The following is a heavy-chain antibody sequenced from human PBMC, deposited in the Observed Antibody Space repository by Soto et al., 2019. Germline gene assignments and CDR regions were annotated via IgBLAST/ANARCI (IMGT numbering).Heavy chain of an antibody. Sequence: ASETLSRSCIVFGGPLRSMDDYLTWIPHSLGKGLEWIGSIYYSGSTYYSPSLKSRVTISVDTSKNQFSLKLSSVTAADTAVYYCARHIIRGNTIFGVVLNGRDVCRQGTTVTGSS. CDR2: IYYSGST. V-gene: IGHV4-39*01. D-gene: IGHD3-3*01. J-gene: IGHJ6*02. CDR1: GGPLRSMDDY. CDR3: ARHIIRGNTIFGVVLNGRDV.